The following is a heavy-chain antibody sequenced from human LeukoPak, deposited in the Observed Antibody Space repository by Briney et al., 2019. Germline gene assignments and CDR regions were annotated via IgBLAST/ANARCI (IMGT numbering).Heavy chain of an antibody. Sequence: SETLSLTCTVSGGSISSYYWSWIRQPAGKGLEWIGRIYTSGSTNYNPSLKSRVTMSVDTSKSQFSLKLSSVTAADTAVYYCARDRRYSGYDKILNWFDPWGQGTLVTVSS. CDR3: ARDRRYSGYDKILNWFDP. D-gene: IGHD5-12*01. CDR1: GGSISSYY. J-gene: IGHJ5*02. V-gene: IGHV4-4*07. CDR2: IYTSGST.